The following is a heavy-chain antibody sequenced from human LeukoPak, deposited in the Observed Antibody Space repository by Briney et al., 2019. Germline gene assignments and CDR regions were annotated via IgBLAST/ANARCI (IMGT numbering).Heavy chain of an antibody. J-gene: IGHJ3*02. D-gene: IGHD6-13*01. CDR3: ARTTPGYSSSWYGPDAFDI. CDR2: IYSGGST. Sequence: GGSLRLSCAASRFTVSSNYMSWVRQAPGKGLEWVSVIYSGGSTYYADSVKGRFTISRDNSKNTLYLQMNSLRAEDTAVYYCARTTPGYSSSWYGPDAFDIWGQGTMVTVSS. CDR1: RFTVSSNY. V-gene: IGHV3-53*01.